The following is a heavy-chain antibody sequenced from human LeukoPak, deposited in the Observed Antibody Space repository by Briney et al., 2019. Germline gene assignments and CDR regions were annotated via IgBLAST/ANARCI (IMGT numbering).Heavy chain of an antibody. CDR3: ASVMTAIPGKVQH. D-gene: IGHD2-21*02. CDR2: IYYSGST. Sequence: SETLSLTCTVSGGSISSSSYYWGWIRQPPGKGLEWIGSIYYSGSTYYNPSLKSRVTISVDTSKNQFSLKLSSVTAADTAVYYCASVMTAIPGKVQHWGQGTLVTVSS. CDR1: GGSISSSSYY. V-gene: IGHV4-39*07. J-gene: IGHJ1*01.